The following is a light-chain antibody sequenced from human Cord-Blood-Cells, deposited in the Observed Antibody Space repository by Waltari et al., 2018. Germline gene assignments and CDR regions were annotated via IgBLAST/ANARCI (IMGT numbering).Light chain of an antibody. CDR1: SSDVGGYNY. Sequence: QSALTQPRSVSGSPGQSVTISCTGPSSDVGGYNYVSWYQQHPGKAPKLMIYDVSKRPSGVPDRFSGSKSGNTASLTISGLQAEDEADYYCCSYAGSYTWVFGGGTKLTVI. J-gene: IGLJ3*02. V-gene: IGLV2-11*01. CDR2: DVS. CDR3: CSYAGSYTWV.